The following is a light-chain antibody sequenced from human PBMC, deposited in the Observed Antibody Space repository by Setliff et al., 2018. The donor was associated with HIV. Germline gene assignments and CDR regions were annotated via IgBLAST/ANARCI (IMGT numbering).Light chain of an antibody. CDR3: GAWDSRLTVYV. J-gene: IGLJ1*01. V-gene: IGLV1-51*01. Sequence: QPVTISCSGSDTNIALNYVSWFQQFPGAAPKLLIYDNHKRPSEIPDRFSASKSGTSATLDIAGLQPGDEADYYCGAWDSRLTVYVFGSGTKVTVL. CDR1: DTNIALNY. CDR2: DNH.